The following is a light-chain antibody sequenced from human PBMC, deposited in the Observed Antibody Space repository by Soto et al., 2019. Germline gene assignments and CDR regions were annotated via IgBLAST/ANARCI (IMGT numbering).Light chain of an antibody. CDR1: QGISSY. Sequence: DIQLTHSPSFLSASVGDRVTITCWASQGISSYLAWYQQKPGKAPKLLIYAASTLQSGVPSRFSGSGSGTEFTLTISSLQPEDFATYYCQQLNSYPYSFGQGTKLEIK. CDR2: AAS. CDR3: QQLNSYPYS. J-gene: IGKJ2*01. V-gene: IGKV1-9*01.